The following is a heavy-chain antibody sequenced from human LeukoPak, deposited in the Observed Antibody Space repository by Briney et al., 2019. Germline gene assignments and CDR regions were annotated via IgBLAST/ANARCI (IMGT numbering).Heavy chain of an antibody. D-gene: IGHD1-26*01. V-gene: IGHV4-4*09. Sequence: SETLSLTCAVSGGSIRDYQWSWIRQPPGKGLEWIGHINTNGRTDYNPSLRSRLTFSVDTSRDQFSLKLSSVTAADTAVFYCARENSGSYREFDYWGQGTLVTVSS. CDR1: GGSIRDYQ. CDR3: ARENSGSYREFDY. CDR2: INTNGRT. J-gene: IGHJ4*02.